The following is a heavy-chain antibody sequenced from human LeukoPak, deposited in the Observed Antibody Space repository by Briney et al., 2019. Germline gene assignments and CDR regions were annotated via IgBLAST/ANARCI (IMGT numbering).Heavy chain of an antibody. J-gene: IGHJ1*01. CDR1: GFTFSSYS. CDR2: ISSSSSYI. Sequence: PGGSLRLSCAASGFTFSSYSMNWVRQAPGKGLEWVSSISSSSSYIYYADSVKGRFTISRDNANNSLYLQMNSLRAEDTAVYYCARSARDIVLMVYGRYFQHWGQGTLVTVSS. CDR3: ARSARDIVLMVYGRYFQH. D-gene: IGHD2-8*01. V-gene: IGHV3-21*01.